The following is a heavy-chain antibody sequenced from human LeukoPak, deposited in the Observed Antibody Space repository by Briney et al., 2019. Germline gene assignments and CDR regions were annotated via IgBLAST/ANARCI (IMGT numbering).Heavy chain of an antibody. D-gene: IGHD3-16*01. CDR1: GGSISSYY. J-gene: IGHJ6*03. CDR3: ARDGAHKNHYYSYYYMDV. CDR2: ISTSGST. Sequence: PSETLSLTCTVSGGSISSYYWSWIRQPAGKGLEWIGRISTSGSTNYNPSLKSRVTISLDTSKNQFSLKLSSVTAADTAVYYCARDGAHKNHYYSYYYMDVWGKGTTVTVSS. V-gene: IGHV4-4*07.